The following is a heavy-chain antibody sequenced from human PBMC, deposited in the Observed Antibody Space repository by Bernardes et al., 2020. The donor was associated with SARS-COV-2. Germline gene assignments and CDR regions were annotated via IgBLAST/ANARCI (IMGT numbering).Heavy chain of an antibody. CDR2: ITHSGSS. V-gene: IGHV4-34*01. CDR3: ARTPDYYVLTGSYAEGYDS. CDR1: GGSFSGYC. J-gene: IGHJ5*01. Sequence: SETLSLTCAVYGGSFSGYCWTWIRQSPGKGLEWIGEITHSGSSNYNPSLKSRVTVSADRTKNQFALRLTSVTAADTAVYYCARTPDYYVLTGSYAEGYDSWGQATQVTVAS. D-gene: IGHD3-9*01.